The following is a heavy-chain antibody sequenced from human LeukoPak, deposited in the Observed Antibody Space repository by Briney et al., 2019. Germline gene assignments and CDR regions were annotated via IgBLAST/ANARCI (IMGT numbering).Heavy chain of an antibody. CDR1: GFTFSICA. CDR3: AKADGSYKTLIDY. D-gene: IGHD3-10*01. V-gene: IGHV3-23*01. Sequence: PGGSLRLSCAASGFTFSICAMNWVRQAPGKGLECVSGISGSGSSTYYADSVKGRFTISRDSSKNTVYLQMNSLRAEDTAIYYCAKADGSYKTLIDYWGQGTLVTVSS. J-gene: IGHJ4*02. CDR2: ISGSGSST.